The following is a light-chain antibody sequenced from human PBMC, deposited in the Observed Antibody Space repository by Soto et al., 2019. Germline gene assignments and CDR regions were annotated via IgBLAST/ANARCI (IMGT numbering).Light chain of an antibody. V-gene: IGKV1-12*01. CDR3: QQANCFPLT. Sequence: DIHMTQSPSSVSASVGDRVTITCRASQGISSWLAWYQQKPGKAPKLLIYTVSSLQSGVPSRFRISAAGTDSTLTLSRLQPEDFASSYCQQANCFPLTFGGGTKVQIK. J-gene: IGKJ4*01. CDR2: TVS. CDR1: QGISSW.